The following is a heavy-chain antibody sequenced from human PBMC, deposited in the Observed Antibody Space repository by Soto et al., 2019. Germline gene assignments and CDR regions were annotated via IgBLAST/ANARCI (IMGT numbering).Heavy chain of an antibody. D-gene: IGHD5-12*01. V-gene: IGHV1-69*01. CDR3: ARDRDGYNYWYFDL. J-gene: IGHJ2*01. Sequence: QVQLVQSGAEVQKPGSSVKVSCKVSGGTFSKYTINWVRQAPGQGLEWMAGIIPIYGTANYAQKFQGRISVTMDESTTTAYMELRGLRSDDTTIYYCARDRDGYNYWYFDLWGRGSLIAVSS. CDR2: IIPIYGTA. CDR1: GGTFSKYT.